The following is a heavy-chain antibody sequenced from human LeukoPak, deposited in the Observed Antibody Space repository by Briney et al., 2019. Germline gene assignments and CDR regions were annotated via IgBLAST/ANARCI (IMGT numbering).Heavy chain of an antibody. J-gene: IGHJ4*02. CDR1: GFTASSNY. D-gene: IGHD3-22*01. V-gene: IGHV3-66*02. Sequence: GGSLRLSCAASGFTASSNYMSWVRQAPGKGLEWVSVIYSGGSTYYADSVKGRFTISRDNSKNTLYLQMNSLRAEDTAVYYCARRRYYDSSGYYFDYWGQGTLVTVSS. CDR2: IYSGGST. CDR3: ARRRYYDSSGYYFDY.